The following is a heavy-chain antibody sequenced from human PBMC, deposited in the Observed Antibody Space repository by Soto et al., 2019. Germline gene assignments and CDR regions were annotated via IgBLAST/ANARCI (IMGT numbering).Heavy chain of an antibody. Sequence: EVQLVESGGGLVQPGGSLRLSCAASGFTFSSYSMNWVRQAPGKGLEWVSYISSSSSTIYYADSVKGRFTISRDNAKNSLYPQMNSLRAEDTAVYYCAPHSGYYDYWGQGTLVTVSS. D-gene: IGHD3-22*01. CDR3: APHSGYYDY. V-gene: IGHV3-48*01. CDR1: GFTFSSYS. CDR2: ISSSSSTI. J-gene: IGHJ4*02.